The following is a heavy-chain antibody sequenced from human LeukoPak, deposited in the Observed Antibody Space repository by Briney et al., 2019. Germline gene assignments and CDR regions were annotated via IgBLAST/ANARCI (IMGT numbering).Heavy chain of an antibody. D-gene: IGHD3-22*01. V-gene: IGHV1-24*01. CDR3: ATGIPSYYDSSGSLPFDY. CDR2: FDPEDGET. CDR1: GYTLTELS. Sequence: ASVKVSCKVSGYTLTELSMHWVRQAPGKGLEWMGGFDPEDGETIYAQKFQGRVTMTEDTSTDTAYMELSSLRSEDTAVYYCATGIPSYYDSSGSLPFDYWGQETLVTVSS. J-gene: IGHJ4*02.